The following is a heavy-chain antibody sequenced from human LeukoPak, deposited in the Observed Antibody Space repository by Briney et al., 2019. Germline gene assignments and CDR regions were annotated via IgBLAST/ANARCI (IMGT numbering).Heavy chain of an antibody. D-gene: IGHD3-16*01. CDR1: GGTFSSYA. CDR2: IIPIFGTA. CDR3: AILPPRGGVLPIDY. Sequence: GASVKVSCKASGGTFSSYAIGWVRQAPGQGLEWMGGIIPIFGTANYAQKFQGRVTITTDESTSTAYMELSSLRSEDTAVYYCAILPPRGGVLPIDYWGQGTLVTVSS. V-gene: IGHV1-69*05. J-gene: IGHJ4*02.